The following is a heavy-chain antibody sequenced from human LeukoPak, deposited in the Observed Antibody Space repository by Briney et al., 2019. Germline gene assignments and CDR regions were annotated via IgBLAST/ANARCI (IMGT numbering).Heavy chain of an antibody. CDR2: IYYSGST. CDR1: GGSISYYY. Sequence: SETLSLICAVSGGSISYYYWSWIRQPPGKGLEWIGYIYYSGSTNYNPSLKSRVTISVDTSKNQFSLNLTSVTTADTAVYYCARVSCSSTSCPRRDALDVWGQGTMVTVSS. J-gene: IGHJ3*01. CDR3: ARVSCSSTSCPRRDALDV. V-gene: IGHV4-59*01. D-gene: IGHD2-2*01.